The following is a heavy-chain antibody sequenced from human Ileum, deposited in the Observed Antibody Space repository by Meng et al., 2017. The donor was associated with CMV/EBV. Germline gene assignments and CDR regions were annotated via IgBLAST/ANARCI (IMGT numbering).Heavy chain of an antibody. J-gene: IGHJ4*02. CDR3: ARDAGIAAAGTHFAY. D-gene: IGHD6-13*01. V-gene: IGHV4-4*02. Sequence: SETLSLTCAVSGGSISSSNWWSWVRQPPGKGLEWIGEIYHSGSTNYNPSLKSRVTISVDKSKNQFSLKLSSVTAADTAVYYCARDAGIAAAGTHFAYWGQGTLVTVSS. CDR1: GGSISSSNW. CDR2: IYHSGST.